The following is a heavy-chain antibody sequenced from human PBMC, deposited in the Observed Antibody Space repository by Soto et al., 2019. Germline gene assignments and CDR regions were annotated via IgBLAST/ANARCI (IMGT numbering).Heavy chain of an antibody. CDR3: ARDGWNYGYYYYYMDV. D-gene: IGHD1-7*01. CDR1: XXXFSXYY. Sequence: QVQLVESGGGLVKPGGSXRXXCXXXXXXFSXYYMSWIRQAPGKGLEWVSYISSSGSTIYYADSVTGRFTISRDNAKNSLYLQMNSLRAEDTAVYYCARDGWNYGYYYYYMDVWGKGTTVTVSS. V-gene: IGHV3-11*01. CDR2: ISSSGSTI. J-gene: IGHJ6*03.